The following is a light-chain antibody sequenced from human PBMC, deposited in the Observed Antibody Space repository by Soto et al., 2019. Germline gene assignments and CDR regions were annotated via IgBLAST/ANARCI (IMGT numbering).Light chain of an antibody. CDR1: QSISSN. Sequence: ETVMTQSPATLSLSPGERATLSCRASQSISSNLAWYQQKPGQAPRLLIYGASTRATGIPTRFSGTGSGTEFTLTISSLEPEDFAVYYCKQYSDWPVTFGQGTGLEIK. V-gene: IGKV3D-15*01. J-gene: IGKJ5*01. CDR3: KQYSDWPVT. CDR2: GAS.